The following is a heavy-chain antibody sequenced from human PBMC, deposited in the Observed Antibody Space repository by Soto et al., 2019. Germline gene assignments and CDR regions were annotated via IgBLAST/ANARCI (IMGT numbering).Heavy chain of an antibody. CDR1: GFTVRSNY. V-gene: IGHV3-53*02. Sequence: EVQLVETGGGLILPGGSLRLSCAASGFTVRSNYMNWVRQAPGKGLEWVSVIYSGGSTYYADSVKGRFTISRDNSKNTLFLQMNSLRVEDTAVYFCAGGSPPTELGYWGQGTLVTVSS. D-gene: IGHD3-10*01. CDR2: IYSGGST. CDR3: AGGSPPTELGY. J-gene: IGHJ4*02.